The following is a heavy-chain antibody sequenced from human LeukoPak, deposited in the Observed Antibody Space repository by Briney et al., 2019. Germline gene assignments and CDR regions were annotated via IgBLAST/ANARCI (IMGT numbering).Heavy chain of an antibody. Sequence: SQTLSLTCTVSGGSISSGDYYWSWIRQPPGKGLEWIGYIYYSGSTYYNPSLKSRVTIAVDTSKNQFSLKLSSGTAADTAVYYCARDFTDYYGMDVWGQGTTVTVSS. CDR3: ARDFTDYYGMDV. V-gene: IGHV4-30-4*01. CDR1: GGSISSGDYY. CDR2: IYYSGST. J-gene: IGHJ6*02.